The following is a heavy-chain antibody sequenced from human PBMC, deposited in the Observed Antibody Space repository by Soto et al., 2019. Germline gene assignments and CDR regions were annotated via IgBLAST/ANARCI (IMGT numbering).Heavy chain of an antibody. CDR2: ISAKFGNT. CDR3: AREVDPYYGGNSLSLDY. V-gene: IGHV1-18*01. Sequence: ASVKVSCKASGYTFTSYGISWVRQAPGQGLEWMGWISAKFGNTKNAQKLQGRVTLTADESTNTAYMELKYLRSEDTAVYYCAREVDPYYGGNSLSLDYWGQGTLVTVSS. CDR1: GYTFTSYG. J-gene: IGHJ4*02. D-gene: IGHD4-17*01.